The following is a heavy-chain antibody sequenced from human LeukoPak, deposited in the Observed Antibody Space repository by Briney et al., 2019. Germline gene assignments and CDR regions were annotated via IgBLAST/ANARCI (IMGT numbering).Heavy chain of an antibody. CDR2: INPNSGGT. D-gene: IGHD4-17*01. J-gene: IGHJ4*02. V-gene: IGHV1-2*06. Sequence: ASVKVSCKASGYTFTGYYMHWVRQAPGQGLEWMGRINPNSGGTNYAQKFQGRVTMTRDTSISTAYMELSRLRSDDTAVYHCASAAHMTTVTTSTDYWGQGTLVTVSS. CDR3: ASAAHMTTVTTSTDY. CDR1: GYTFTGYY.